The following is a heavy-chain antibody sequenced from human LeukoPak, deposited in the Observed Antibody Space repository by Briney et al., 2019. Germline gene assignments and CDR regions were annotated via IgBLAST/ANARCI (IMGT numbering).Heavy chain of an antibody. Sequence: SETLSLTCAVYGGSFSGYYWSWIRQPPGKGLEWIGEINDSGSTNCNPSLKSRVSISVDTSKNQFSLKLSSVTAADTAVYYCARGVDTVTLPHFDYWGQGTLVTVSS. CDR3: ARGVDTVTLPHFDY. D-gene: IGHD4-11*01. CDR2: INDSGST. CDR1: GGSFSGYY. J-gene: IGHJ4*02. V-gene: IGHV4-34*01.